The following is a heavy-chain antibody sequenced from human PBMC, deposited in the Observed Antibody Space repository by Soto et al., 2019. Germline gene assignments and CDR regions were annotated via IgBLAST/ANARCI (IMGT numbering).Heavy chain of an antibody. D-gene: IGHD5-12*01. CDR3: ARDPDIVATIPGCYFDY. J-gene: IGHJ4*02. CDR1: GFTFSSYA. V-gene: IGHV3-30-3*01. Sequence: GGSLRLSCAASGFTFSSYAMHWVRQAPGKGLEWVAVISYDGSNKYYADSVKGRFTISRDNSKNTLYLQMNSLRAEDTAVYYCARDPDIVATIPGCYFDYWGQGTLVTVSS. CDR2: ISYDGSNK.